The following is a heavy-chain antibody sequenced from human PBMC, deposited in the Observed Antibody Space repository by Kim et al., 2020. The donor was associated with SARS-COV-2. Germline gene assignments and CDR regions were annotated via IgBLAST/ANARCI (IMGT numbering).Heavy chain of an antibody. CDR2: IYYSGST. V-gene: IGHV4-39*01. J-gene: IGHJ4*02. D-gene: IGHD3-9*01. CDR1: GGSISSSSYY. CDR3: ARQSYDILTGYPFGY. Sequence: SETLSLTCTVSGGSISSSSYYWGWIRQPPGKGLEWIGSIYYSGSTYYNPSLKSRVTISVDTSKNQFSLKLSSVTAADTAVYYCARQSYDILTGYPFGYWGQGTLVTVSS.